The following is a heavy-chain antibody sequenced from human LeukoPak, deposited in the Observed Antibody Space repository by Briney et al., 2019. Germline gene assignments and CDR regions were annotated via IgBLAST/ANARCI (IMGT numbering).Heavy chain of an antibody. CDR2: IYYSGST. CDR1: GGSISSYY. CDR3: ARGPPGDYYYGMDV. Sequence: SETLSLSCTASGGSISSYYLSWIRQPPGKGLEWIGYIYYSGSTNYTHSLKSRVTISVDTSKNQFSLKLSSVTAADTAVYYCARGPPGDYYYGMDVWGQGTTVTVSS. J-gene: IGHJ6*02. V-gene: IGHV4-59*01. D-gene: IGHD4-17*01.